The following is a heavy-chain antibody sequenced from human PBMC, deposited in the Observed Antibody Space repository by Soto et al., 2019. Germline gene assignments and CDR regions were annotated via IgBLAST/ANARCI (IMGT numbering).Heavy chain of an antibody. D-gene: IGHD6-13*01. V-gene: IGHV3-23*01. CDR3: AKPSSLLDY. Sequence: EVQLLESGGCLVQPGGSLRLSCAASGFTFSNYAMSWVSQAPGNGLEWVSSISKSGGGTHYADSVKGRLTISRDNSKNQLYVQMNSMKAEDTAVYSCAKPSSLLDYWGQGTLVTVSS. J-gene: IGHJ4*02. CDR2: ISKSGGGT. CDR1: GFTFSNYA.